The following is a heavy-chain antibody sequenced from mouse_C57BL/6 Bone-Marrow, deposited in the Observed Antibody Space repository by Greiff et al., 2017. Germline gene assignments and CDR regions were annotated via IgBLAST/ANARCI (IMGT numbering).Heavy chain of an antibody. CDR1: GFTFSSYA. D-gene: IGHD1-1*01. J-gene: IGHJ4*01. Sequence: EVKLVESGGGLVKPGGSLKLSCAASGFTFSSYAMSWVRQTPEKRLEWVATISDGGSYTYYPDNVKGRFTISRDNAKNNLYLQMSHLKSEDTAMYYCARALYGSSSRAMDYWGQGTSVTVSS. CDR3: ARALYGSSSRAMDY. V-gene: IGHV5-4*03. CDR2: ISDGGSYT.